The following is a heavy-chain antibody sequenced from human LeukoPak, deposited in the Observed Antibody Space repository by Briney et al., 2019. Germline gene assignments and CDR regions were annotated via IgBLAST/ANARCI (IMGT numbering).Heavy chain of an antibody. V-gene: IGHV3-30*18. CDR1: GFTFSSYG. Sequence: GGSLRLSCAASGFTFSSYGMHWVRQAPGKGLEWVAVISYDGSNKYYADSVKGRFTISRDNSKNTLYLQMNSLRAEDTAVYYCAKDQVVLWFGELQRPYYFDYWGQGTLVTVSS. CDR3: AKDQVVLWFGELQRPYYFDY. D-gene: IGHD3-10*01. CDR2: ISYDGSNK. J-gene: IGHJ4*02.